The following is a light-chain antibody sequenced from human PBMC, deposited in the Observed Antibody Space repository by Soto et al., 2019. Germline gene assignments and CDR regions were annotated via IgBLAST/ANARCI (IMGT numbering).Light chain of an antibody. CDR1: QSISSY. Sequence: DIQMTQSPSSLSASVGDRVTITCRASQSISSYLNWYQQKPGKAPKLLIYAASSLQSGVPSRFSGSGSGTDFTLTISSLQPADFATYYCQQSYSTVYTFGQGTKLEIK. V-gene: IGKV1-39*01. CDR3: QQSYSTVYT. J-gene: IGKJ2*01. CDR2: AAS.